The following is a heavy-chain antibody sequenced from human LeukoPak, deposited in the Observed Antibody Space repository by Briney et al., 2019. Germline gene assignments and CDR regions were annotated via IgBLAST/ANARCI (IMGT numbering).Heavy chain of an antibody. CDR3: AKDSPTYYADS. D-gene: IGHD2/OR15-2a*01. CDR2: INYNGRDK. Sequence: PGGSLRLSCAASGSTFSSFGMHWVRQAPGKGLEWVSFINYNGRDKYYADSVKGRFTISRDSSKNTLSLQMNSLRAEDTAVYFCAKDSPTYYADSWGQGTLVTVSS. J-gene: IGHJ4*02. CDR1: GSTFSSFG. V-gene: IGHV3-30*02.